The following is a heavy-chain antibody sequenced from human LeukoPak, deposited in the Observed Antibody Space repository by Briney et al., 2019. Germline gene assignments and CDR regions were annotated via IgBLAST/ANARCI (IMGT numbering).Heavy chain of an antibody. CDR2: INPSGGST. Sequence: GASVKVSCKASGYTFTSYYMHWVRQAPGQGLEWMGIINPSGGSTSYAQKFQGRVTMTRDTSTSTVYMELSSLRSEDTAVYYCARDYHPYYYDSSGYYTLCYWGQGTLVTVSS. V-gene: IGHV1-46*01. J-gene: IGHJ4*02. D-gene: IGHD3-22*01. CDR3: ARDYHPYYYDSSGYYTLCY. CDR1: GYTFTSYY.